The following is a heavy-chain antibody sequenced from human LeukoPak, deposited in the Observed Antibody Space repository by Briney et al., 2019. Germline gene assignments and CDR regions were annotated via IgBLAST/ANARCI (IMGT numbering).Heavy chain of an antibody. J-gene: IGHJ4*02. CDR3: ARARGYSYLIDY. CDR1: GFTFSSYE. D-gene: IGHD5-18*01. V-gene: IGHV3-48*03. Sequence: PGGSLRLSCAASGFTFSSYEMNWVRQAPGKGLEWVSYISSSGSTIYYADSVKGRFTISRDNAKNSLYLQMNSLRAEDTAVYYCARARGYSYLIDYWGQGTLVTVSS. CDR2: ISSSGSTI.